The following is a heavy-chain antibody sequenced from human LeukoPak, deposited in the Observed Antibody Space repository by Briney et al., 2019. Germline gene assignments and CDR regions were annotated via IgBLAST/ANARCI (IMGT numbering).Heavy chain of an antibody. D-gene: IGHD4-17*01. V-gene: IGHV3-72*01. CDR3: AKYTVTFRPFDY. CDR2: TRKKVNSYTT. CDR1: GFTFSDHY. Sequence: PGGSLRLSCAASGFTFSDHYMDWVRQAPGKGLEWVGRTRKKVNSYTTEYAASVKGRFTISRDDSKNSLYLQMNSLRAEDTAVYYCAKYTVTFRPFDYWGQGTLVTVSS. J-gene: IGHJ4*02.